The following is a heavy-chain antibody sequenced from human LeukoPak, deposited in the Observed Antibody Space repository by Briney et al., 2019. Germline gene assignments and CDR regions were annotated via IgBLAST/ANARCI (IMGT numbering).Heavy chain of an antibody. D-gene: IGHD1-1*01. Sequence: GGSLRLSCAASGFTFSSYSMYWVRQAPGKGLEWISYIGISSGNTKYADSVKGRFTISGDSAKNSLYLQVNSLRVEDTAVYYCARDHNYAFDNWGQGTLVTVSS. CDR3: ARDHNYAFDN. J-gene: IGHJ4*02. CDR1: GFTFSSYS. CDR2: IGISSGNT. V-gene: IGHV3-48*04.